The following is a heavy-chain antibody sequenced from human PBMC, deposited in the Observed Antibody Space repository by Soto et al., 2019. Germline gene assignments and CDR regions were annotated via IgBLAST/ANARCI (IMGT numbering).Heavy chain of an antibody. CDR2: ISSSGSTI. CDR1: GFTFSDYY. J-gene: IGHJ3*01. V-gene: IGHV3-11*01. CDR3: ASMMIAVAGSAP. D-gene: IGHD6-19*01. Sequence: LRLSCAASGFTFSDYYMSWIRQAPGKGLEWVSYISSSGSTIYYADSVKGRFTISRDNAKNSLYLQMNSLRAEDTAVYYCASMMIAVAGSAPWGQGTMVTVSS.